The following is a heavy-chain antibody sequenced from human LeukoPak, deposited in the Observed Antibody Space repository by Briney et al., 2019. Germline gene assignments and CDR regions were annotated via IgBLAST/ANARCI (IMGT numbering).Heavy chain of an antibody. CDR3: ARGRLPRYSGSCYALLNFDY. Sequence: GASVKVSCKASGYTFTSYGISWVRQAPGQGLEWMGWISAYNGNTNYAQKLQGRVTMTTDTSTSTAYMELRSLRSDDTAVYYCARGRLPRYSGSCYALLNFDYWGQGTLVTVSS. D-gene: IGHD1-26*01. J-gene: IGHJ4*02. CDR2: ISAYNGNT. V-gene: IGHV1-18*01. CDR1: GYTFTSYG.